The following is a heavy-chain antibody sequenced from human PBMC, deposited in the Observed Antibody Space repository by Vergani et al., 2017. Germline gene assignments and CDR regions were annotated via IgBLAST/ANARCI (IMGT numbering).Heavy chain of an antibody. CDR2: IYYSGST. CDR1: GGSITSYY. J-gene: IGHJ4*02. V-gene: IGHV4-59*01. CDR3: ARGRRTSGFGTTFYDY. D-gene: IGHD2-8*01. Sequence: QVQLQESGPGLVKPSETLALTCTVSGGSITSYYWSWIRQPPGKGLEWIGNIYYSGSTNYDPSRKSRVTISVDTSKNQFSLELSSMTTADTAVYYCARGRRTSGFGTTFYDYWGQGTLATVSS.